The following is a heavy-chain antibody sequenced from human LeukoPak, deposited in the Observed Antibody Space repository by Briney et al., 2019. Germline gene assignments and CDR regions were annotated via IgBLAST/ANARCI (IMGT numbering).Heavy chain of an antibody. J-gene: IGHJ5*02. CDR3: ASLLGPWYIDH. V-gene: IGHV4-61*01. CDR2: FHYSGGT. CDR1: GGSISSGNYY. D-gene: IGHD4/OR15-4a*01. Sequence: TSETLSLTCTVSGGSISSGNYYWSWIRQPPGRRLEWIGYFHYSGGTNYNPSLKTRVTVSVDTSKNQFSLKLSSVTAADTAVYYCASLLGPWYIDHWGQGTLVTVSS.